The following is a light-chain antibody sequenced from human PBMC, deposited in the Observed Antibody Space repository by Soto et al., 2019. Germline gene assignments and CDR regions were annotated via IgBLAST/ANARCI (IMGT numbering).Light chain of an antibody. CDR3: SSFTSSITYV. CDR1: SSDVGGYNS. Sequence: SVLTHPASVSGSPGQSITISCTGTSSDVGGYNSVSWYRQDPGKAPKLMIYDVTNRPSGVSNRFSGSKSGNTASLTISGLQAEDEADYYCSSFTSSITYVFGTGTKVTVL. CDR2: DVT. J-gene: IGLJ1*01. V-gene: IGLV2-14*01.